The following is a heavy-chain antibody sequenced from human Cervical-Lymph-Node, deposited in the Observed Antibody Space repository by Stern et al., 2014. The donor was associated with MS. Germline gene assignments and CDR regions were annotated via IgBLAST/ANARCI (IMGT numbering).Heavy chain of an antibody. J-gene: IGHJ2*01. V-gene: IGHV3-9*01. D-gene: IGHD6-13*01. CDR2: ISWNSGSL. CDR3: AKDRGVGSWDMYFDL. Sequence: EVQLVESGGGLVQPGRSLRLSCAASGFTFRDSAMHWVRQTPGKGLEWVSRISWNSGSLDYADSVKGRFTISRDNAKNSLYLQMNSLRTEDTAFYYCAKDRGVGSWDMYFDLWGRGTLVTVSS. CDR1: GFTFRDSA.